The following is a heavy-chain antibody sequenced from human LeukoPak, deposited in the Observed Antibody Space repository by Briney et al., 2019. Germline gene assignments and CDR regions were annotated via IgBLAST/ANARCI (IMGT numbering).Heavy chain of an antibody. CDR2: MSYDGRRT. J-gene: IGHJ4*02. Sequence: AESLTLSCAAYGCSFSTYAIHWVRQAPGKGLEWVGVMSYDGRRTNYVDSVKGRFTISRDISKNTVYLEMTSLRFEDTAVYFCAGDGQRTGEMFDCWGQGTLVTVSS. V-gene: IGHV3-30*04. CDR3: AGDGQRTGEMFDC. CDR1: GCSFSTYA. D-gene: IGHD1-26*01.